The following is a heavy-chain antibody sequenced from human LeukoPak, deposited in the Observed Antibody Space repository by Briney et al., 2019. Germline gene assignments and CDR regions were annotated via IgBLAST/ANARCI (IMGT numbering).Heavy chain of an antibody. V-gene: IGHV4-59*12. CDR2: IYYSGST. Sequence: TSETLSLTCTVSGGSISSYYWSWIRQPPGKGLEWIGYIYYSGSTYYNPSLKSRVTISVDRSKNQFSLKLSSVTAADTAVYYCAREYDYGDYNYFAYWGQGTLVTVSS. CDR1: GGSISSYY. D-gene: IGHD4-17*01. CDR3: AREYDYGDYNYFAY. J-gene: IGHJ4*02.